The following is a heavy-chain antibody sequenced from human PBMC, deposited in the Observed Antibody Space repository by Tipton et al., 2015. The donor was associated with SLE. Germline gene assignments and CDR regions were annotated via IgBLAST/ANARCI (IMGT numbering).Heavy chain of an antibody. CDR3: ARGPADTYMAYYYMDV. V-gene: IGHV4-31*03. J-gene: IGHJ6*03. D-gene: IGHD5-18*01. CDR1: GGSISSGGHY. CDR2: ISHSGTT. Sequence: TLSLTCTVSGGSISSGGHYWSWIRQHPGKGLEWVGYISHSGTTYHNPSLESRVTISVDTSKNQFSLKMSSMTAADTAVYYCARGPADTYMAYYYMDVWGKGTTVTVSS.